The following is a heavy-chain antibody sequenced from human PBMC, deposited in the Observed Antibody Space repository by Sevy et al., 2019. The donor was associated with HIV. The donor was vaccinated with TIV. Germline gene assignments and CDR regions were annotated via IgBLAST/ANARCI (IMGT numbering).Heavy chain of an antibody. V-gene: IGHV1-8*01. CDR1: GYTFTSYD. Sequence: ASVKVSCKASGYTFTSYDIHWVRQATGQGLEWMEWMNPNSGNTGYPQKFQGRVTMTRDTSISTAYMELSSLRSEDTAVYYYARWWCVSYYYYYGMDVWGQGTTVTVSS. D-gene: IGHD2-21*01. CDR3: ARWWCVSYYYYYGMDV. CDR2: MNPNSGNT. J-gene: IGHJ6*02.